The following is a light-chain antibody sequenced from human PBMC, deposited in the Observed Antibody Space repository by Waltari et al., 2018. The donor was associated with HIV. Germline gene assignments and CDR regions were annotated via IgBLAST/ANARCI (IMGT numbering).Light chain of an antibody. J-gene: IGKJ3*01. CDR3: QQYARSPSS. Sequence: EIVLTQSPGTLSLSPGERATLSCRASQSISSTFLVWYQQKPGQAPRLLIHGASSRATGIPDRFSGSGSGTDFTLTISRLEPEDSAVYYCQQYARSPSSFGPGTKVDIK. V-gene: IGKV3-20*01. CDR1: QSISSTF. CDR2: GAS.